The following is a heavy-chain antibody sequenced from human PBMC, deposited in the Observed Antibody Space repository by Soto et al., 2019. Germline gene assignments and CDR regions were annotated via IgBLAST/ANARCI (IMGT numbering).Heavy chain of an antibody. Sequence: QVQLQLWGEGLLKPSETLSLTCAVYGGSFSGYYWSWIRQPPGKGLEWMGEINHSGSTNYNPSLKSRVTISVDTSKNQFSLKLSSVTAADTAVYYCARGRRPTMFRGVARFDYWGQGTLVTVSS. CDR3: ARGRRPTMFRGVARFDY. J-gene: IGHJ4*02. V-gene: IGHV4-34*01. CDR1: GGSFSGYY. D-gene: IGHD3-10*01. CDR2: INHSGST.